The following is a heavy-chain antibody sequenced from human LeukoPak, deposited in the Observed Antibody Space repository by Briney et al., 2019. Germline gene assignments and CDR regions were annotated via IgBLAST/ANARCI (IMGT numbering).Heavy chain of an antibody. D-gene: IGHD6-6*01. CDR3: ARGFSSSRHFDY. CDR2: ISSSSSYI. J-gene: IGHJ4*02. CDR1: GFTFSSYS. V-gene: IGHV3-21*01. Sequence: GGSLRLSCAASGFTFSSYSMNWVRQAPGKGLEWVSSISSSSSYIYYADSVKGRFTISRDNAKNSLYLQMNSLRAEDTAVYYCARGFSSSRHFDYWGQGTLVTVSS.